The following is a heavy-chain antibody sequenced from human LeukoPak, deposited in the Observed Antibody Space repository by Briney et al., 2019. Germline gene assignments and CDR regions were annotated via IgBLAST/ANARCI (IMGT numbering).Heavy chain of an antibody. CDR2: ISYDGSDK. CDR1: GFSFSRYG. Sequence: PGGSLRLSCAASGFSFSRYGIHWIRQAPGEGLEWVAVISYDGSDKYYADSVKGRFTISRDNSKNTLYLQMSSLRDEDTAVYYCTKDLLGILGMDVWGQGTTVTVSS. V-gene: IGHV3-30*18. CDR3: TKDLLGILGMDV. D-gene: IGHD1-14*01. J-gene: IGHJ6*02.